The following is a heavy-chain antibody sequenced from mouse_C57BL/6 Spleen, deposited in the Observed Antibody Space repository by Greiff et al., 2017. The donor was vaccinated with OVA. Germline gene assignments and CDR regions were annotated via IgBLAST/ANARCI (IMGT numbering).Heavy chain of an antibody. D-gene: IGHD2-1*01. Sequence: EVQLQQSGPVLVKPGASVKMSCKASGYTFTDYYMNWVKQSHGKSLEWIGVINPYNGGTSYNQKFKGKATLTVDKSSSTAYIELNSLTSEDSAVYYCARGYYMGNSTFFAYWGQGTLVTVSA. V-gene: IGHV1-19*01. J-gene: IGHJ3*01. CDR1: GYTFTDYY. CDR3: ARGYYMGNSTFFAY. CDR2: INPYNGGT.